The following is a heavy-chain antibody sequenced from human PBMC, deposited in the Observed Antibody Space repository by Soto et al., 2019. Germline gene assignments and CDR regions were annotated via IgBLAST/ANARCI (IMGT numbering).Heavy chain of an antibody. Sequence: GGSLRLSCAPSGVTFDDYAMHWVRQAPGKGLEWVSGISWNSGMIDYADSVKGRFTISTDNAKKSLYLQMNSLRVEDTALYFCTTSKEAGRQLPPGFDLWGQGTMVTVSS. D-gene: IGHD2-2*01. J-gene: IGHJ4*02. CDR1: GVTFDDYA. CDR2: ISWNSGMI. CDR3: TTSKEAGRQLPPGFDL. V-gene: IGHV3-9*01.